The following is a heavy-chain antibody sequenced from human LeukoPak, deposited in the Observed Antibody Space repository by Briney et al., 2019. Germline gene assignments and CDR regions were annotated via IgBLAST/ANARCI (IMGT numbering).Heavy chain of an antibody. CDR1: GFTFSSYG. V-gene: IGHV3-30*03. CDR2: ISYDGSNK. D-gene: IGHD2-15*01. CDR3: ATDLGGGSWYGYYFDY. J-gene: IGHJ4*02. Sequence: PGRSLRLSCAASGFTFSSYGMHWVRQAPGKGLEWVAVISYDGSNKYYADSVKGRFTIPRDNSKNTLYLQMNSLRAEDTAVYYCATDLGGGSWYGYYFDYWGQGTLVTVSS.